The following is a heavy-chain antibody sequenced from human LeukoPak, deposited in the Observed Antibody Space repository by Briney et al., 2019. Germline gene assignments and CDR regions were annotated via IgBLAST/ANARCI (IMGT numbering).Heavy chain of an antibody. CDR2: IKHDGSEK. V-gene: IGHV3-7*01. Sequence: GGSLRLSCADSGFTFSSYWMNWVRQAPGEGLEWVANIKHDGSEKYYADFVKGRFTISRDNAKNSLYLQMDSLRAEDTAVYYCARDAGHSGYDLLDYWGQGTLVTVSA. CDR3: ARDAGHSGYDLLDY. D-gene: IGHD5-12*01. CDR1: GFTFSSYW. J-gene: IGHJ4*02.